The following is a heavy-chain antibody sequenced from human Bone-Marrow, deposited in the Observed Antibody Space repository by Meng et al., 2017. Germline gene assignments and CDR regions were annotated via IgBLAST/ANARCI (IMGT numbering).Heavy chain of an antibody. J-gene: IGHJ5*02. Sequence: SQTLSLTCAVYGGSFSGYYWSWIRQPPGKGLEWIGEINHSGSTNYNPSLKSRVTISVDTSKNQFSLKLSSVTAADTAVYYCARGQFGYSSVWYVRSEFDPWGQGTLVTVSS. CDR2: INHSGST. V-gene: IGHV4-34*01. D-gene: IGHD6-19*01. CDR3: ARGQFGYSSVWYVRSEFDP. CDR1: GGSFSGYY.